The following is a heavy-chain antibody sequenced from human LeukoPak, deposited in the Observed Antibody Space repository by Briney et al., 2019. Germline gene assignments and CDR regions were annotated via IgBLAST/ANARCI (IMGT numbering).Heavy chain of an antibody. J-gene: IGHJ6*03. CDR1: GFTFSSYW. CDR3: ARGTGRYSSSSMYYYYYMDV. V-gene: IGHV3-7*01. CDR2: IKQDGSEK. Sequence: PGGSLRLSCAASGFTFSSYWMSWVRQAPGEGLEWVANIKQDGSEKYYVDSVKGRFTISRDNAKNSLYLQMNSLRAEDTAVYYCARGTGRYSSSSMYYYYYMDVWGKGTTVTVSS. D-gene: IGHD6-6*01.